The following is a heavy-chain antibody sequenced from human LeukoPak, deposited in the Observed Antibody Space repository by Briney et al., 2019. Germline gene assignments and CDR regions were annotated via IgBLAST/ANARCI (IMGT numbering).Heavy chain of an antibody. J-gene: IGHJ4*02. CDR1: GFTFSSYA. CDR3: AKSQYCSGTTCPDFEY. CDR2: ISGSGGST. V-gene: IGHV3-23*01. D-gene: IGHD2-2*01. Sequence: GGSLRLSCAASGFTFSSYAMSWVRQAPGKGLEWASAISGSGGSTYYADSVKGRFTISRDNSKNTLYLQMNSLRAEDTAVYYCAKSQYCSGTTCPDFEYWGQGTLVTVSS.